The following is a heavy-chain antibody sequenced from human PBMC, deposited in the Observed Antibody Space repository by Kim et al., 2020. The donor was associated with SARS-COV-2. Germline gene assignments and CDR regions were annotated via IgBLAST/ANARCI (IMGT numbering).Heavy chain of an antibody. CDR1: GFSFSDAW. J-gene: IGHJ4*02. CDR2: IKSKTDGGTI. D-gene: IGHD3-10*01. Sequence: GGSPRLSCAASGFSFSDAWMSWVRQAPGKGLEWVGRIKSKTDGGTIDYAAPVKGRFSISRDDSENTVYLQMNSLKTEDTAVYHCTTDLGGGYWGQGTLVTVSS. V-gene: IGHV3-15*01. CDR3: TTDLGGGY.